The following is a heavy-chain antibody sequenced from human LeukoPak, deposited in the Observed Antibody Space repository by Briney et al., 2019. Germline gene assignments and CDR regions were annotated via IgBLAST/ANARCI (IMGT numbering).Heavy chain of an antibody. CDR3: ARMTVGSGSYYFDY. J-gene: IGHJ4*02. Sequence: PSETLSLTCTVSGGSISSSSYYWGWIRQPPGKGLEWIGSIYYSGSTYYNPSLKSRITISVDTSKNQFSLKLSSVTAADTAVYYCARMTVGSGSYYFDYWGQGTLVTVSS. V-gene: IGHV4-39*07. D-gene: IGHD3-10*01. CDR1: GGSISSSSYY. CDR2: IYYSGST.